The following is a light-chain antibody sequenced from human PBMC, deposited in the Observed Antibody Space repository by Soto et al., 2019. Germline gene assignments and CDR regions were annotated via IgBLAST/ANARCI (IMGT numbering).Light chain of an antibody. J-gene: IGLJ2*01. CDR1: SSDVGGYNY. Sequence: QSVLTQPASVSGSPGQSITISCTGTSSDVGGYNYVSWYQQHPGKAPKLTIYDVSNRPSGVSDRFSGSRSGNTASLAISGLQAEDEAHYFCSSYTGSSTLVIFGGGTKLTVL. V-gene: IGLV2-14*03. CDR3: SSYTGSSTLVI. CDR2: DVS.